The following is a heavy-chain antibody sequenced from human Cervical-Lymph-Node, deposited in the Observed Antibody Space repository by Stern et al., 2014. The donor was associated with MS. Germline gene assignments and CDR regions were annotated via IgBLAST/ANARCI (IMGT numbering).Heavy chain of an antibody. D-gene: IGHD6-19*01. CDR2: INPNTGGT. J-gene: IGHJ6*02. Sequence: QMQLVQSGAEVKKPGASVKVSCKASGYTFTAYYIHWVRQAPGQGLEWMGWINPNTGGTNYAQNFQGRVTMTRDTSINTAYMELSRLRSDDTAIYYCARDEAVAGYNGMDVWGQGTTVTVSS. CDR3: ARDEAVAGYNGMDV. CDR1: GYTFTAYY. V-gene: IGHV1-2*02.